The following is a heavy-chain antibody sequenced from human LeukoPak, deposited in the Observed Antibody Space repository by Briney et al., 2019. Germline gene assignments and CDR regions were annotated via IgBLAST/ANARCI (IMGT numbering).Heavy chain of an antibody. Sequence: GGSLRLSCAASGFTFSNAWMSWVRQAPGKGLEWVGRIKSKTDGGTTDYAAPMKGRFTISRDDSKNTLYLQMNSLKTEDTAVYYCTTDNLPSHVVPAAMSDFDYWGQGTLVTVSS. CDR2: IKSKTDGGTT. J-gene: IGHJ4*02. V-gene: IGHV3-15*01. CDR3: TTDNLPSHVVPAAMSDFDY. D-gene: IGHD2-2*01. CDR1: GFTFSNAW.